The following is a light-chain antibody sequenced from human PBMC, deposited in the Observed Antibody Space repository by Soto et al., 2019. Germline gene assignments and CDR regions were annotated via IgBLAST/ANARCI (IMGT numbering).Light chain of an antibody. J-gene: IGKJ1*01. V-gene: IGKV3-15*01. CDR3: QQYNNWLET. Sequence: EIVMTQSPATLSVSPGERATLSCRASQSVSSNLAWYQQKPGQAPRLLIYGASTRATGIPARFSGSGSGTEFTLTISSLQSEDFAVYYCQQYNNWLETFGQGTKVDNK. CDR2: GAS. CDR1: QSVSSN.